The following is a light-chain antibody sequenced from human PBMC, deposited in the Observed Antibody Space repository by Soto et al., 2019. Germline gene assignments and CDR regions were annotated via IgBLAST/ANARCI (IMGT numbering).Light chain of an antibody. CDR1: SSNFKTNT. J-gene: IGLJ2*01. V-gene: IGLV1-44*01. Sequence: QSVLTQPPSASGTPGQRVTISCSGGSSNFKTNTVRWYQQLPGAAPRLLIYSNNQRPSGAPDRFSGSKSGTSASLAISGLQSEDDGTYHCATWDDSLNGLIFGGGTKVTVL. CDR3: ATWDDSLNGLI. CDR2: SNN.